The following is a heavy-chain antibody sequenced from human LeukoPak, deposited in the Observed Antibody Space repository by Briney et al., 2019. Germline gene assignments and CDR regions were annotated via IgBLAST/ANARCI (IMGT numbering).Heavy chain of an antibody. D-gene: IGHD3-3*01. CDR1: GFTFSSYA. CDR3: AELSESDFWSGYFRHYYYYYMDV. J-gene: IGHJ6*03. V-gene: IGHV3-23*01. CDR2: ISGSGGST. Sequence: GGSLRLSCAASGFTFSSYAMSWVRQAPGKGLEWVSAISGSGGSTYYADSVKGRFTISRDNSKNTLYLQMNSLRAEDTAVYYCAELSESDFWSGYFRHYYYYYMDVWGKGTTVTVSS.